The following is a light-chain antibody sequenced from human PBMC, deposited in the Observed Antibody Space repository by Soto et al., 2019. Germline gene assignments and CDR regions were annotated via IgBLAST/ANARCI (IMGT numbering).Light chain of an antibody. V-gene: IGKV3-15*01. CDR1: QNVRNN. J-gene: IGKJ1*01. Sequence: EVVLTQSPATLSVSPGERATLSCRASQNVRNNLAWYQQKPGQAPRLVMYGETTRASGVPARFAGSGSGTEFTLTLSSLQPEDFAVYFCQQFNDWPRTFGQGTKVEI. CDR2: GET. CDR3: QQFNDWPRT.